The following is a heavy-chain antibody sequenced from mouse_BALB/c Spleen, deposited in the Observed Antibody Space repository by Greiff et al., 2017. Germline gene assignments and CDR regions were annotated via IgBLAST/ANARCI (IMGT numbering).Heavy chain of an antibody. CDR1: GYTFTSYW. V-gene: IGHV1-87*01. CDR3: AREGILYYFDY. Sequence: QVQLQQSGAELARPGASVKLSCKASGYTFTSYWMQWVKQRPGQGLEWIGAIYPGDGDTRYTQKFKGKATLTADKSSSTAYMQLSSLASEDSAVYYCAREGILYYFDYWGQGTTRTVSS. CDR2: IYPGDGDT. J-gene: IGHJ2*01.